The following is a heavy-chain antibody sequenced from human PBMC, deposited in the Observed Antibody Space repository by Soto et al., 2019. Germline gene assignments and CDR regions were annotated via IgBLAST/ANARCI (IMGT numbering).Heavy chain of an antibody. Sequence: QVQLVQSGAEVKKPGSSVKVSCKASGGTFSSYTISWVRQAPGQGLEWMGRIIPILGIANYAQKFQGRVTITADKSXXTAYMELSSLRSEDTAVYYCARDDKLVGSYYGMDVWGQGTTVTVSS. CDR2: IIPILGIA. J-gene: IGHJ6*02. D-gene: IGHD2-15*01. CDR1: GGTFSSYT. CDR3: ARDDKLVGSYYGMDV. V-gene: IGHV1-69*08.